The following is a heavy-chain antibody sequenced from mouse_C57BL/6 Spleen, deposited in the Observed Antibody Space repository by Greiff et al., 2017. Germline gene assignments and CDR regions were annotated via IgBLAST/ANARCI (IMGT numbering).Heavy chain of an antibody. D-gene: IGHD2-2*01. Sequence: EVKLMESGPELVKPGASVKMPCKASGYTFTDYNMDWVKQSPGQSLEWIGEINPNNGGTIYNQKFKGKATLTVDKSSSTAYMELRSLTSEDTAVXYVARSGLRLREYYFDYWGQGTTLTVSS. V-gene: IGHV1-18*01. CDR3: ARSGLRLREYYFDY. CDR1: GYTFTDYN. CDR2: INPNNGGT. J-gene: IGHJ2*01.